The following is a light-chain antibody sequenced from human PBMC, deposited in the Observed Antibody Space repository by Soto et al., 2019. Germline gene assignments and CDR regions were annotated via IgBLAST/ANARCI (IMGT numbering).Light chain of an antibody. V-gene: IGKV3-15*01. CDR1: QSVSSD. Sequence: EIVMTQSPATLSVSPGERATLSCRASQSVSSDLAWYHQKPGQAPRLLIYSASTRATGIPARFSGRGSGTEFTLTINSLQSEDFAVYYCHQYNNWQRTFGQGTKVEIK. CDR2: SAS. J-gene: IGKJ1*01. CDR3: HQYNNWQRT.